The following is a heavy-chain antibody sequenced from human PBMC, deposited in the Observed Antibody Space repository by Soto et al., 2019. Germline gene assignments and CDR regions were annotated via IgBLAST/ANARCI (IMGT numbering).Heavy chain of an antibody. CDR1: GFTFSSYS. Sequence: EVQLVESGGGLVKPGGSLRLSCAPSGFTFSSYSMNWVRQAPGKGLEWLSSISSSSAYIFYADSVKGRFTISRDNAKNSLFLHMNSLRAEDTAVYYCARDPSIAMVRGAQFDYWGQGTLVTVSS. CDR3: ARDPSIAMVRGAQFDY. J-gene: IGHJ4*02. CDR2: ISSSSAYI. D-gene: IGHD3-10*01. V-gene: IGHV3-21*01.